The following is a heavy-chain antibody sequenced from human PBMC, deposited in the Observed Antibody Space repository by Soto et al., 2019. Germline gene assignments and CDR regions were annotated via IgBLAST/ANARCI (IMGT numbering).Heavy chain of an antibody. CDR3: AKGQYSGYDYAGRRSPNDY. CDR1: GFTFSNYA. J-gene: IGHJ4*02. D-gene: IGHD5-12*01. CDR2: ISGSGGST. Sequence: GSLRLSCAASGFTFSNYAMSWVRQAPGKGLEWVSAISGSGGSTYYADSVKGRFTISRDNSKNTLYLQMNSLRAEDTAVYYCAKGQYSGYDYAGRRSPNDYWGQGTLVTVSS. V-gene: IGHV3-23*01.